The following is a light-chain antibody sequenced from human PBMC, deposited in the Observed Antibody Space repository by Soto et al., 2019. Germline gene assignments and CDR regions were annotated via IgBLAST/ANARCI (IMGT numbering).Light chain of an antibody. CDR1: QSVTSS. V-gene: IGKV3-11*01. CDR3: QQRSTWPRT. J-gene: IGKJ4*01. Sequence: EIVLTQSPATLSLSPGERATLSCRASQSVTSSLVWYQQKPGQAPRLLIYDASNRATGIPARFSGSGSGTDFTLTISSLEPEDSAVYYCQQRSTWPRTFGGGTKVEIK. CDR2: DAS.